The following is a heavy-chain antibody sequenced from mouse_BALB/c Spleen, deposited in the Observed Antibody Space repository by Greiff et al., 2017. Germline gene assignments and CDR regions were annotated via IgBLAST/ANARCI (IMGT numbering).Heavy chain of an antibody. D-gene: IGHD2-1*01. CDR3: VSYGNYFDY. J-gene: IGHJ2*01. CDR2: IRSKSNNYAT. V-gene: IGHV10-1*02. Sequence: EVQLVESGGGLVQPKGSLKLSCAASGFTFNTYAMNWVRQAPGKGLEWVARIRSKSNNYATYYADSVKDRFTISRDDSQSMLYLQMNNLKTEDTAMYYCVSYGNYFDYWGQGTTLTVSS. CDR1: GFTFNTYA.